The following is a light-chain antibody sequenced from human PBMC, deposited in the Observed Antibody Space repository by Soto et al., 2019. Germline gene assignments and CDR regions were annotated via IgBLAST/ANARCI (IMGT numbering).Light chain of an antibody. CDR3: NSYTSASFYV. CDR1: TSDIAGYNY. Sequence: QSALAQPASVSGSPGQSITIPCTGTTSDIAGYNYVSWYQQHPGKAPKLLIYEVTSRASGVSHRSSGSKSGNTASLTISGLQAEDEAEYYCNSYTSASFYVFGTGTKVTVL. V-gene: IGLV2-14*01. CDR2: EVT. J-gene: IGLJ1*01.